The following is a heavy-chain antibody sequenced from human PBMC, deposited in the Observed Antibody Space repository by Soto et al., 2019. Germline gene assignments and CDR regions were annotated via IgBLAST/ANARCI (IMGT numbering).Heavy chain of an antibody. CDR2: ISGSGGST. D-gene: IGHD6-13*01. CDR3: ANVGIAAAGTFPPYYYGMDV. J-gene: IGHJ6*02. V-gene: IGHV3-23*01. CDR1: GFTFSSYA. Sequence: GGSLRLSCAASGFTFSSYAMSWVRQAPGKGLEWVSAISGSGGSTYYADSVKGRFTISRDNSKNTLYLQMNSLRAEDTAVYYCANVGIAAAGTFPPYYYGMDVWGQGTTVTVSS.